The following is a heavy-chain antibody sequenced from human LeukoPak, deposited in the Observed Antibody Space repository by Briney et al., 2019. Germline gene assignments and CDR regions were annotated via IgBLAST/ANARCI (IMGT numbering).Heavy chain of an antibody. Sequence: SETLSLTCTVSGGSISSFYWSWIRQPPGKGLEWIGYIYYTGSTNYNPSLKSRVTISVGTSKNQFSLKLSPVTAADTAVYYCARAFRARYFDLWGRGTLVTVSS. J-gene: IGHJ2*01. CDR3: ARAFRARYFDL. CDR1: GGSISSFY. CDR2: IYYTGST. V-gene: IGHV4-59*08. D-gene: IGHD2/OR15-2a*01.